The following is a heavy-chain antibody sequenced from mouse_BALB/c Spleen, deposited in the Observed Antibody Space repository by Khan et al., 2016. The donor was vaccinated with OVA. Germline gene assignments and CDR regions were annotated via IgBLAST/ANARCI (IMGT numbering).Heavy chain of an antibody. CDR3: TRGGHGSPFDY. D-gene: IGHD1-1*01. V-gene: IGHV1-18*01. CDR1: GYTFTDYN. Sequence: EVKLVESGPELVKPGASVKISCKASGYTFTDYNMDWVKQSHGKSLEWIGDITPNNGGTIYNQKFKGKATLTVDKSSSTAYMELRSLTSEDTAVYYCTRGGHGSPFDYWGQGTTLTVSS. CDR2: ITPNNGGT. J-gene: IGHJ2*01.